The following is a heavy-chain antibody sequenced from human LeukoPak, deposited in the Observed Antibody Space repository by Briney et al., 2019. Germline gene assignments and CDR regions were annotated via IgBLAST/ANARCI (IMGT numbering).Heavy chain of an antibody. D-gene: IGHD4-17*01. Sequence: PGGSLRLSCAASGFTFDDYGMSWVRQAPGKGLEWVSGIDRNGDSTGYADSVEGRFTISRDNAKNSLYLQMNSLRVEDTAVYYCTRGSYGDYEYWGQGTLVTVSS. V-gene: IGHV3-20*04. CDR1: GFTFDDYG. J-gene: IGHJ4*02. CDR2: IDRNGDST. CDR3: TRGSYGDYEY.